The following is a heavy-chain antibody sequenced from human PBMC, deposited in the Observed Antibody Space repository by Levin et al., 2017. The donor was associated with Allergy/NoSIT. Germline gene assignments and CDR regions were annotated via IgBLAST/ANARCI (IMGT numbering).Heavy chain of an antibody. CDR2: ISGSGGST. V-gene: IGHV3-23*01. CDR1: GFTFSSYA. CDR3: AKGNYYDSSGYYGLIDY. J-gene: IGHJ4*02. Sequence: GGSLRLSCAASGFTFSSYAMSWVRQAPGKGLEWVSAISGSGGSTYYADSVKGRFTISRDNSKNTLYLQMNSLRAEDTAVYYCAKGNYYDSSGYYGLIDYWGQGTLVTVSS. D-gene: IGHD3-22*01.